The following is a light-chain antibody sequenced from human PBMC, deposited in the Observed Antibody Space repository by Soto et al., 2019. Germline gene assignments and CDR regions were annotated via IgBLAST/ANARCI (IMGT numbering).Light chain of an antibody. CDR2: GAS. J-gene: IGKJ3*01. CDR1: QSVSSN. Sequence: EIVMTQSPATLSVSPGERATLSCRASQSVSSNLAWYQQKPGQAPRLLIYGASTRATGIPARFSGSGSGTEFTLTISSLQSEDFATYYCQQYNIYSTFGPGTKVDIK. CDR3: QQYNIYST. V-gene: IGKV3-15*01.